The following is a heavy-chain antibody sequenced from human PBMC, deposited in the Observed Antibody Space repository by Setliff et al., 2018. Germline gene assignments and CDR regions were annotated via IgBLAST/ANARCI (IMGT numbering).Heavy chain of an antibody. CDR2: IYTSGST. D-gene: IGHD3-3*01. CDR3: ARAGPTVTFFRVLVISWWDP. CDR1: GGSISSGIYY. Sequence: SETLSLTCTVSGGSISSGIYYWSWIRQPAGKGLEWIGHIYTSGSTNYNPSLKSRVTISVDTSKNQFSLRLSSVTAADTAVYYCARAGPTVTFFRVLVISWWDPWGQGSLVTVPS. J-gene: IGHJ5*02. V-gene: IGHV4-61*09.